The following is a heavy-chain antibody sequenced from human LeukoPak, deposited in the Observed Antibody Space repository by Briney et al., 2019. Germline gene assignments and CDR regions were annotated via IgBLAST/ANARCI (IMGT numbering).Heavy chain of an antibody. J-gene: IGHJ4*02. CDR2: IKFDGSAK. CDR1: GFKFSSYW. V-gene: IGHV3-7*01. CDR3: AKEGYGSWAN. Sequence: PGGSLRLSCAASGFKFSSYWMSWVRQAPGTGLEWVANIKFDGSAKYYVDSVEGRFTISRDNAENSLYLQMNSLRAEDTAVYYCAKEGYGSWANWGQGTLVTVSP. D-gene: IGHD6-13*01.